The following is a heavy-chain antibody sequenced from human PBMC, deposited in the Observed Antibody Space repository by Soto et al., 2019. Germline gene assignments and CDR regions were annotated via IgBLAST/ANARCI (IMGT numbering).Heavy chain of an antibody. J-gene: IGHJ5*02. CDR3: ARDRAARYDILTGFWGFDP. CDR2: IIPIFGTA. D-gene: IGHD3-9*01. Sequence: SVNVPCKASGGTFSSYAISWVRQAPGQGLEWMGGIIPIFGTASYAQKFQGRVTITADESTGTAYMELSSLRSEDTAVYYCARDRAARYDILTGFWGFDPWGQGTLVTVSS. V-gene: IGHV1-69*13. CDR1: GGTFSSYA.